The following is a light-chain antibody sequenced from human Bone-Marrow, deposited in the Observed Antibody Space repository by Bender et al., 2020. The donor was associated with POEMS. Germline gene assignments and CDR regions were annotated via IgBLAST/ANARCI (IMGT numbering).Light chain of an antibody. CDR3: ETWDNSLGTGLYWV. V-gene: IGLV3-21*04. CDR1: NIATNR. Sequence: VLTQPPSVSVAPGKTATFTCGGHNIATNRVHWFQQRPGQAPALVIHYDVDRPSGIPDRFSASKSGTSATLAITGLQTEDEADYYCETWDNSLGTGLYWVFGGGTKLTVL. J-gene: IGLJ3*02. CDR2: YDV.